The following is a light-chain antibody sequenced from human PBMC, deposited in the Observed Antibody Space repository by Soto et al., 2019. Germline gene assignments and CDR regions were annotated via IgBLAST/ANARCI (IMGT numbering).Light chain of an antibody. J-gene: IGKJ4*01. CDR1: KSVSSY. V-gene: IGKV3-11*01. Sequence: EIVLTQSPATLSLSPGERATLSCRASKSVSSYLAWYQQKPGQAPRHLIYDASNRATGIPARFSGSGSGTDFTLTISSLEPEDFAVYYCQQRSNWPLTFGGGTKVEIK. CDR2: DAS. CDR3: QQRSNWPLT.